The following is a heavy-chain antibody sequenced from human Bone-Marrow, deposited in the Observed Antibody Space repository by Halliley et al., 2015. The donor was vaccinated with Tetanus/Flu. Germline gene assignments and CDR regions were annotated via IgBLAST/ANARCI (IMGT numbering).Heavy chain of an antibody. V-gene: IGHV4-61*01. Sequence: LRLSCTVSGGSVSSGNYYWSWIRQPPGQGLEWIGHVYYTGNTNYSPSHKSRVTISLDTSKNQVSLKLTSVTAADTAMSYCARVVLAGENYESSGHYYFDYWGQGALVTVSP. J-gene: IGHJ4*02. CDR3: ARVVLAGENYESSGHYYFDY. D-gene: IGHD3-22*01. CDR2: VYYTGNT. CDR1: GGSVSSGNYY.